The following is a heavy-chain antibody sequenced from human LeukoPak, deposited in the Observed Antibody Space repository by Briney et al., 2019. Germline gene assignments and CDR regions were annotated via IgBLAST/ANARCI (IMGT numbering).Heavy chain of an antibody. Sequence: TGGSLRLSCAASGFTFSNYWMSWVRQAPGKGLEWVANIKEDGSEKYYVDSVKGRFTISRDNAKNSVYLQMKSLRVEDTAVYYCASQGVYSGSDLDYFDYWGQGALVTVPS. J-gene: IGHJ4*02. D-gene: IGHD5-12*01. V-gene: IGHV3-7*01. CDR2: IKEDGSEK. CDR1: GFTFSNYW. CDR3: ASQGVYSGSDLDYFDY.